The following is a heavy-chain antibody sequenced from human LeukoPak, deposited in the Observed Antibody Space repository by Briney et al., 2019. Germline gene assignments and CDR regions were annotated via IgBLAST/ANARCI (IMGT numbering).Heavy chain of an antibody. Sequence: ASVKDSCKASGYTFTGYYMHSVRQAPGQGLAWMGWINPNSGGTNYAQKFQGRVTMTRDTCISTAYVELSRLRSADTAVYYCARGGYDDWFDPWGQGTLVTVSS. D-gene: IGHD5-12*01. CDR1: GYTFTGYY. CDR3: ARGGYDDWFDP. CDR2: INPNSGGT. J-gene: IGHJ5*02. V-gene: IGHV1-2*02.